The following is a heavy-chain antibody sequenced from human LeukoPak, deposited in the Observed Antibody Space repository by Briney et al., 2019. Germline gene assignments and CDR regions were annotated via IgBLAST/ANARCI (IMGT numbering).Heavy chain of an antibody. CDR3: ARDLVTVTKGFDI. CDR2: ISHIGRT. J-gene: IGHJ3*02. D-gene: IGHD4-17*01. Sequence: SETLSLTCAVSGDSFSSHYWTWIRQSPGTGLEWIGYISHIGRTNYNPSLKSRVTVSIGTSKNQFSLKLRSVTAADTAVYYCARDLVTVTKGFDIWGQGTMVSVSS. CDR1: GDSFSSHY. V-gene: IGHV4-59*11.